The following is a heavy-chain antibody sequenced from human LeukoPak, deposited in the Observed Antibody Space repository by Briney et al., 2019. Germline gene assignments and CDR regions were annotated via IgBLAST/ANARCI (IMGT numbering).Heavy chain of an antibody. CDR2: ISSSGSIM. Sequence: GGSLRLSCAASGFTFSSCEMDWVRQAPGKGLEWVSYISSSGSIMYYADSVKGRFTISRDNAKNSLYLQMNSLRAEDTAVYYCARGHVVVVAARSNWFDPWGQGTLVTVSS. V-gene: IGHV3-48*03. D-gene: IGHD2-15*01. CDR1: GFTFSSCE. CDR3: ARGHVVVVAARSNWFDP. J-gene: IGHJ5*02.